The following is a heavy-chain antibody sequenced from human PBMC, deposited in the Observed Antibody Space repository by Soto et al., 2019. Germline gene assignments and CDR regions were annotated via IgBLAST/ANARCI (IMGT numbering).Heavy chain of an antibody. V-gene: IGHV3-23*01. CDR2: ISGSGGST. Sequence: PGGSLRLSCAASGFTFSSYAMSWVRQAPGKGLEWVSAISGSGGSTYYADSVKGRLTISRDNSKNTLYLQMNSLRAEDTAVYYCAKTKLRYFDWLLRPYFDYWGQGTLVTVSS. J-gene: IGHJ4*02. CDR3: AKTKLRYFDWLLRPYFDY. CDR1: GFTFSSYA. D-gene: IGHD3-9*01.